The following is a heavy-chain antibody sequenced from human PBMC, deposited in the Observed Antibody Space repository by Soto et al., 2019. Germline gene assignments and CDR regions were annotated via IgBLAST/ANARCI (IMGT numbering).Heavy chain of an antibody. J-gene: IGHJ4*02. CDR2: ISSSSSYI. V-gene: IGHV3-21*06. CDR3: ARDSVEMYDV. Sequence: GGSLRLSCIVSGFTFSSSTMTWVRQGPGKGLEWVSSISSSSSYIYFADSLKGRFTISRDNAKNSLYLQMNSLRAEDTAVYYCARDSVEMYDVWGKGTQVTVSS. D-gene: IGHD2-8*01. CDR1: GFTFSSST.